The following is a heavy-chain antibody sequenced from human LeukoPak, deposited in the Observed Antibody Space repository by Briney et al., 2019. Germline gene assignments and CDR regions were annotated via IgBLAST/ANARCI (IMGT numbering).Heavy chain of an antibody. D-gene: IGHD1-26*01. CDR2: INPNSGGT. V-gene: IGHV1-2*02. CDR1: GYTFTGYY. Sequence: ASVKVSCKASGYTFTGYYMHWVLQAPGHGLEWMEWINPNSGGTNYAQKFQGRVTMTRDTSISTAYMELSRLRFDDTAVYYCARGQRELPRYYYYYMDVWRKGTTVTVSS. J-gene: IGHJ6*03. CDR3: ARGQRELPRYYYYYMDV.